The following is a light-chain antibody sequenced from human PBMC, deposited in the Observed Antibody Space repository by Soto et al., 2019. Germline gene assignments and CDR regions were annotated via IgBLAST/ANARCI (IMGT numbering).Light chain of an antibody. Sequence: DIQMTQSPSSLSASVGDRVTITCRTSQPISDYLNWYQQKPGKAPTLLIYTTSNLQSGVPSRFSGSGSATHLTLTISSLQPEDFATYYCQQHYNTPRTLGQGTKLDIK. CDR3: QQHYNTPRT. J-gene: IGKJ1*01. V-gene: IGKV1-39*01. CDR1: QPISDY. CDR2: TTS.